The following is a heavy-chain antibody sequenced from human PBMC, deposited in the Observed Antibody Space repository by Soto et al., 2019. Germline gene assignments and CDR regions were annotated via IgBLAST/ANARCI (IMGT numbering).Heavy chain of an antibody. Sequence: EVHLMESGGGLVQPGGSLKLSCVASGFLFDSSAMSWVRQAPGKGLEWVSGISDSGGTTYYAGSVRGRFTISRDNSKNTLYLHVDSLRADDTAVYYCAKEEIGDEAYFDYWGEGILVTVSS. CDR2: ISDSGGTT. J-gene: IGHJ4*02. CDR1: GFLFDSSA. CDR3: AKEEIGDEAYFDY. V-gene: IGHV3-23*01.